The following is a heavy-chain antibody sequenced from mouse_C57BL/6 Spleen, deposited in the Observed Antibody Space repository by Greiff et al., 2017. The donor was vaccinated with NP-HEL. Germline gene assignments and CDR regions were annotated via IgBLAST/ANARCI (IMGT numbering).Heavy chain of an antibody. V-gene: IGHV1-55*01. CDR3: ARRGNYTYYAIDY. Sequence: QVQLQQPGAELVKPGASVKMSCKASGYTFTSYWITWVKQRPGQGLEWIGDIYPGSGSTNYNEKFKSKATLTVDTSSSTAYMQLSSLTSEDSAVYYCARRGNYTYYAIDYWGQGTSLTVSS. CDR2: IYPGSGST. CDR1: GYTFTSYW. J-gene: IGHJ4*01. D-gene: IGHD2-1*01.